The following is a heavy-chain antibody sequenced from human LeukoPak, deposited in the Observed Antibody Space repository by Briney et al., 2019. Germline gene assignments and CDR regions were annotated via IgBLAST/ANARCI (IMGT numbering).Heavy chain of an antibody. Sequence: SETLSLTCAVYGGSITGYYWSWIRQTPGRGLEWVGEIHYTGATSYNPSLKSRATISTVTSKNQFSLRLSSVTAADTAVYYCARGNILTGYCFDFWGQGALVTVSS. J-gene: IGHJ4*02. D-gene: IGHD3-9*01. CDR2: IHYTGAT. CDR3: ARGNILTGYCFDF. V-gene: IGHV4-34*01. CDR1: GGSITGYY.